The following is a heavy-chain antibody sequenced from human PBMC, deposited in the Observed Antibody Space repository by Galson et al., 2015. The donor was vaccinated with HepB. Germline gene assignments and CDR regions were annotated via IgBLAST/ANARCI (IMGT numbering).Heavy chain of an antibody. J-gene: IGHJ5*02. CDR3: VKGPGSAPLRNWFDP. D-gene: IGHD3-16*01. CDR1: GFTFRSYA. CDR2: ISSNGGTT. Sequence: SLRLSCAASGFTFRSYAMHWVRQAPGKGLEYVSAISSNGGTTDHADSVKGRFTISRDNSKNTRHLQMSSLRAEDTAGYYCVKGPGSAPLRNWFDPWCQGTLVTVAS. V-gene: IGHV3-64D*06.